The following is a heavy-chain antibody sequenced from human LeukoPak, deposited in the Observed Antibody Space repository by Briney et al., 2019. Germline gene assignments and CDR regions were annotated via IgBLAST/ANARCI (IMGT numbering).Heavy chain of an antibody. CDR1: GFTFSNSW. CDR3: ARYRRMSDPDY. V-gene: IGHV3-7*03. D-gene: IGHD1-26*01. CDR2: IYQDGSEK. Sequence: GGSLRLSCIASGFTFSNSWMTWVRQAPGKGLEWVANIYQDGSEKNYVDSVKGRFTISRDNAKNSVYLQMNSLRADDTAVYFCARYRRMSDPDYWGQGTLVTVSS. J-gene: IGHJ4*02.